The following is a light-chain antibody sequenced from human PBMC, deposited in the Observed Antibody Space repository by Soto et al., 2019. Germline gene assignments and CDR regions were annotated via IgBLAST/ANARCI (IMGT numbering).Light chain of an antibody. CDR3: QQRSSWPIA. V-gene: IGKV3D-20*02. Sequence: EIVLTQSPGTLSLSPGERATLSCRASQSVSSNYLAWYQHRPGQAPRLLIYDASNRATGIPARFSGSGSGTDFTLTISSLEPEDFAVYYCQQRSSWPIAFGQGTRLEI. CDR1: QSVSSNY. J-gene: IGKJ5*01. CDR2: DAS.